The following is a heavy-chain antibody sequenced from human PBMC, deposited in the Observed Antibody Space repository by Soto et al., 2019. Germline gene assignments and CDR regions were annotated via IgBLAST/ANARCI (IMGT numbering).Heavy chain of an antibody. J-gene: IGHJ3*02. CDR1: GGTFSSYA. CDR2: IIPIFGTA. D-gene: IGHD3-22*01. V-gene: IGHV1-69*06. CDR3: ASVYYDSSGYHAFDI. Sequence: SVKVSCKASGGTFSSYAISWVRQAPGQGLEWMGGIIPIFGTANYAQKFQGRVAITADKSTSTAYMELSSLRSEDTAVYYCASVYYDSSGYHAFDIWGQGTMVTVSS.